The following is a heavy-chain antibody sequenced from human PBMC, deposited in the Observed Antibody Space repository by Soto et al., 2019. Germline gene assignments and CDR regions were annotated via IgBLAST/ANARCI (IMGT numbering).Heavy chain of an antibody. CDR2: VNHGGSA. CDR3: VRGIVYGGTCLDS. V-gene: IGHV4-34*02. J-gene: IGHJ4*02. Sequence: QVQLQQWGAGLLKPSETLSLTCAVYGGSFSDYYWSWIRQPPGKGLEWIGEVNHGGSANYIPSLKSRITMSVDTSKNQFSLKLSSVTAADTAVYYCVRGIVYGGTCLDSWGQGTLVTVS. D-gene: IGHD4-17*01. CDR1: GGSFSDYY.